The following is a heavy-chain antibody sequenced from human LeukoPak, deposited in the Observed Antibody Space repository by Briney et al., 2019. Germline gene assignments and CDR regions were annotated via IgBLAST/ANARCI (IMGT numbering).Heavy chain of an antibody. Sequence: GGSLRLSCAASGFTFSSYGMHWVRQAPGKGLEWVAFIRYDGSNKYYADSVKGRFTISRDNSKNTLYLQMNSLRAEDTAVYYCAKDRGGSYLYFDYWGQGTLVTVSS. CDR3: AKDRGGSYLYFDY. D-gene: IGHD1-26*01. V-gene: IGHV3-30*02. CDR2: IRYDGSNK. J-gene: IGHJ4*02. CDR1: GFTFSSYG.